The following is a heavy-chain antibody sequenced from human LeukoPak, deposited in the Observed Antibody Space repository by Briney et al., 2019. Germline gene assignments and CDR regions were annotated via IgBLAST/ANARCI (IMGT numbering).Heavy chain of an antibody. D-gene: IGHD3-22*01. Sequence: QPGGSPRLSCAASGFTFSSYAMSWVRQAPGKGLEWVSAISGSGGSTYYADSVKGRFTISRDNSKNTLYLQMNSLRAEDTAVYYCAKDIGYYYDSSGHGDYWGQGTLVTVSS. J-gene: IGHJ4*02. CDR1: GFTFSSYA. V-gene: IGHV3-23*01. CDR2: ISGSGGST. CDR3: AKDIGYYYDSSGHGDY.